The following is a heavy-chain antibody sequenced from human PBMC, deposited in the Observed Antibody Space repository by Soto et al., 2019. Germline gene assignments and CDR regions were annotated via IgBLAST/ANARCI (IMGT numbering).Heavy chain of an antibody. CDR1: GGTFSSYA. CDR3: ASRDNMDIVVVPAAIGYSDLYYYGMDV. V-gene: IGHV1-69*13. Sequence: GASVKVSCKASGGTFSSYAISWVRQAPGQGLEWMGGIIPIFGTANYAQKFQGRVTITADESTSTAYMELSSLRSEDTAVYYCASRDNMDIVVVPAAIGYSDLYYYGMDVWGQGTTVTVSS. J-gene: IGHJ6*02. CDR2: IIPIFGTA. D-gene: IGHD2-2*03.